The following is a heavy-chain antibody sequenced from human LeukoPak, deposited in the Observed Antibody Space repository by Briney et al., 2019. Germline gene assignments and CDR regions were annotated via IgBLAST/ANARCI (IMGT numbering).Heavy chain of an antibody. Sequence: PGGSLRLSCAASGVTFSSYAMHWVRQAPGKGLEWVAVISYDGSNKYYADSVKGRFTISRDNSQNTLYLQMNSLRAEDTAVYFCAREANYDGSGYYSRDHYFDYWGQGTLVTVSS. J-gene: IGHJ4*02. D-gene: IGHD3-22*01. V-gene: IGHV3-30-3*01. CDR1: GVTFSSYA. CDR3: AREANYDGSGYYSRDHYFDY. CDR2: ISYDGSNK.